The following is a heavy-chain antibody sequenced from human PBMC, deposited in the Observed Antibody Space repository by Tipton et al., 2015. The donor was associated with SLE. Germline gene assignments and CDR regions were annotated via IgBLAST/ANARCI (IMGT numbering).Heavy chain of an antibody. CDR1: GFMFSIHT. V-gene: IGHV3-23*01. CDR3: ARDGYGDSTVLLDF. Sequence: SLRLSCAASGFMFSIHTMTWVRQAPGKGLQWVSGITRDGVSTWSADSVKGRFTISRDNSKNTLYLQMTSLRAEDTAVYYCARDGYGDSTVLLDFWGQGTLVTVAS. D-gene: IGHD4-17*01. CDR2: ITRDGVST. J-gene: IGHJ4*02.